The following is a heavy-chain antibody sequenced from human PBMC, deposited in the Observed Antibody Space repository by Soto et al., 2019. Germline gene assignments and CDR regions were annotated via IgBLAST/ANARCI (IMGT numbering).Heavy chain of an antibody. CDR2: ISAYNGNT. V-gene: IGHV1-18*01. CDR3: AIVLNLLWFGNSSRYNWFDP. J-gene: IGHJ5*02. D-gene: IGHD3-10*01. Sequence: ASVKVSCKASGYTFTSYGVSWVRQAPGQGLEWMGWISAYNGNTNYAQKLQGRVTMTTDTSTSTAYMELRSLRSDDTAVYYFAIVLNLLWFGNSSRYNWFDPWGQGTLVTVSS. CDR1: GYTFTSYG.